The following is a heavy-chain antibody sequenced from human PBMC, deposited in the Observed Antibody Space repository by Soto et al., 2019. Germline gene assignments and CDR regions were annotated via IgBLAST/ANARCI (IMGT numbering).Heavy chain of an antibody. CDR2: IIPIFGTA. D-gene: IGHD2-2*01. CDR1: GGTFSSYA. Sequence: QVQLVQSGAEVKKSGSSVKVSCKASGGTFSSYAISWVRQAPGQGLEWMGGIIPIFGTANYAQKFQGRVTITADESTSTAYMELSSLRSEDTAVYYCARDGLPIVVVPAEALYGMDVWGQGTTVTVSS. CDR3: ARDGLPIVVVPAEALYGMDV. J-gene: IGHJ6*02. V-gene: IGHV1-69*01.